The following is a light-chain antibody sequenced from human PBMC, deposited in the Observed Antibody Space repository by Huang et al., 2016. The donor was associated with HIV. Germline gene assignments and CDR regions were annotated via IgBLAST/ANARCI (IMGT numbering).Light chain of an antibody. V-gene: IGKV3-20*01. CDR2: GAS. CDR1: QSVNNNF. Sequence: EIVLTQSPGTLSLSPGERATLSCRARQSVNNNFLAWYQQKPGQAPRLLIYGASSRATGVPDRFSGSGSGTDFTLTINRLEPEDFAVYYCHQYGDSRGTFGQGTKVEIK. CDR3: HQYGDSRGT. J-gene: IGKJ1*01.